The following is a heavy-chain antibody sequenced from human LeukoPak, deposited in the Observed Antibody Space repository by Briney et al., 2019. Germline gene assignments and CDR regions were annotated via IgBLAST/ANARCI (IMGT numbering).Heavy chain of an antibody. Sequence: PGRSLRLSCAASGFTFDDYAMHWVRQAPGKGLEWVSGISWNSGSIGYADSVKGRFTISRDNAKNSLYLQMNSLRAEDTALYYCAEGGHYYYEGYYFDYWGQGTLVTVSS. D-gene: IGHD3-22*01. CDR2: ISWNSGSI. J-gene: IGHJ4*02. CDR1: GFTFDDYA. CDR3: AEGGHYYYEGYYFDY. V-gene: IGHV3-9*01.